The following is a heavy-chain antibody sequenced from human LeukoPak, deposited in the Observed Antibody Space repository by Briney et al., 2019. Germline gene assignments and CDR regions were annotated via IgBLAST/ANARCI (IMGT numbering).Heavy chain of an antibody. CDR3: AGIRIRGYSYGHGEFWAFDI. Sequence: GESLKISCKGSGYSFTSYWIGWVRQMPGKGLEWMGIIYPGDSDTRYSPSFQGQVTISADKSISTAYLQWSSLKASDTAMYYCAGIRIRGYSYGHGEFWAFDIWGQGTMVTVSS. V-gene: IGHV5-51*01. CDR2: IYPGDSDT. J-gene: IGHJ3*02. CDR1: GYSFTSYW. D-gene: IGHD5-18*01.